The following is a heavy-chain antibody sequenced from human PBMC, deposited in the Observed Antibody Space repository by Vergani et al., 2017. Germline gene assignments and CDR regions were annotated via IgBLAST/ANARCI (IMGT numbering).Heavy chain of an antibody. J-gene: IGHJ4*02. CDR3: AKDVSGYSGIFDY. D-gene: IGHD5-12*01. V-gene: IGHV3-23*04. CDR2: ISGSGGST. CDR1: GFTVSSNY. Sequence: EVQLVESGGGLVQPGGSLRLSCAASGFTVSSNYMSWVRQAPGKGLEWVSAISGSGGSTYYADSVKGRFTISRDNSKNTLYLQMNSLRAEDTAVYYCAKDVSGYSGIFDYWGQGTLVTVSS.